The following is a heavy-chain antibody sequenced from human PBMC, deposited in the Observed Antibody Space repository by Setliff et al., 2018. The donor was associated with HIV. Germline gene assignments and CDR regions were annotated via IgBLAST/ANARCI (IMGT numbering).Heavy chain of an antibody. V-gene: IGHV3-11*05. CDR3: ARVNSGGYNYKSFFDY. CDR2: ISSSSTYT. J-gene: IGHJ4*02. CDR1: GFTFSDYY. D-gene: IGHD5-12*01. Sequence: GSLRLSCTASGFTFSDYYMSWIRQAPGKGLEWASYISSSSTYTNYLDSVKGRFTISRDNAKNSLYLQMNSLRAEDTAVYYCARVNSGGYNYKSFFDYWGQGTLVTVSS.